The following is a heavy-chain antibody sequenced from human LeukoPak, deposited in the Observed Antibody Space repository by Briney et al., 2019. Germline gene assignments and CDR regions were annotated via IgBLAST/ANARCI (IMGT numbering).Heavy chain of an antibody. Sequence: GGSLRLSCAASGFPFSSHAMRWVRQAPGRGLECVSAISGSGSTSYYADSVKGRFTISRDNSKNTLYLQMTSLRAEDTAVYYCAKDQRGYYQPIDYWGQGILVTVPS. CDR2: ISGSGSTS. V-gene: IGHV3-23*01. D-gene: IGHD3-10*01. CDR1: GFPFSSHA. J-gene: IGHJ4*02. CDR3: AKDQRGYYQPIDY.